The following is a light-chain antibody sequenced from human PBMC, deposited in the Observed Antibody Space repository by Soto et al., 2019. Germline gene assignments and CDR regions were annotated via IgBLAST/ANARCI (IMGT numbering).Light chain of an antibody. CDR2: GGS. Sequence: EIVMTQSPATLPVSPGERATLSCRASQSVSSSLAWYQQKAGQAPRLLIYGGSTRVTGIPARFSGSGSGTEFTLTISSLQSEDFAVYYCHEYDSRPQGTFGQGTKLEIK. V-gene: IGKV3-15*01. J-gene: IGKJ2*02. CDR1: QSVSSS. CDR3: HEYDSRPQGT.